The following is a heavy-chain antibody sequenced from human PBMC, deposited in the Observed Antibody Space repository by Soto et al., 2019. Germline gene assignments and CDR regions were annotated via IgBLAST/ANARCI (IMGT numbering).Heavy chain of an antibody. CDR3: ARDLPPVDY. V-gene: IGHV1-3*01. Sequence: ASVKVSCKASGYTFTSYAMHWVRQAPGQRLEWMGWINASNGNTKYSQKFQGRVTITRDTSASTAYMELSSLRSEDTAVYYCARDLPPVDYWGQGTLVTVSS. J-gene: IGHJ4*02. CDR2: INASNGNT. CDR1: GYTFTSYA.